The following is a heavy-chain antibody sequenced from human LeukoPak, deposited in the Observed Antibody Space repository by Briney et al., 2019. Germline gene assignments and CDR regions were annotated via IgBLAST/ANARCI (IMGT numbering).Heavy chain of an antibody. CDR3: ARAMISGSDY. J-gene: IGHJ4*02. D-gene: IGHD3-22*01. CDR2: INSDGSTT. V-gene: IGHV3-74*01. Sequence: PGGSLRLSCAASGFTFSTSWMHWVRQAPGKGLVWVSRINSDGSTTTYADSVKGRFAISRDNAKNTVYLQMNSLRAEDTAVYYCARAMISGSDYWGQGTLVTVSS. CDR1: GFTFSTSW.